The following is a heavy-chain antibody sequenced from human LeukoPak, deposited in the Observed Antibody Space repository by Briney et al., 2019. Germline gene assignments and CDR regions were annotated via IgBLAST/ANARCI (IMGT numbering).Heavy chain of an antibody. V-gene: IGHV3-49*04. CDR2: IRSKAYGGTT. CDR3: TSGSEYQLRGYSYGPIDY. D-gene: IGHD5-18*01. Sequence: GGSLRLSCTASGFTFGDYAMSWVRQAPGKRLEWVGFIRSKAYGGTTECAASVKGRFTISRDDSKSIAYLQMNSLKTEDTAVYYCTSGSEYQLRGYSYGPIDYWGQGTLVTVSS. J-gene: IGHJ4*02. CDR1: GFTFGDYA.